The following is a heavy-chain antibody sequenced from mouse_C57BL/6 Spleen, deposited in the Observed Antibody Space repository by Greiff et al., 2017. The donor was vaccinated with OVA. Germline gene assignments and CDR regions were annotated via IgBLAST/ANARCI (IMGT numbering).Heavy chain of an antibody. V-gene: IGHV1-69*01. CDR2: IDPSDSYT. J-gene: IGHJ2*01. D-gene: IGHD1-1*01. CDR3: ARGIYYYGSSYDY. CDR1: GYTFTSYW. Sequence: VQLQQPGAELVMPGASVKLSCKASGYTFTSYWMHWVKQRPGQGLEWIGEIDPSDSYTNYNQKFKGKSTVTVDKSYSTAYMQLSSLTSEDSAVYYCARGIYYYGSSYDYWGQGTTLTVSS.